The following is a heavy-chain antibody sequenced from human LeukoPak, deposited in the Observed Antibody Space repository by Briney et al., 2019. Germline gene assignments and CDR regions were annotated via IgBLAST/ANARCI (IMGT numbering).Heavy chain of an antibody. J-gene: IGHJ5*02. CDR2: TYSEAGGGDT. CDR1: GFTVSSTF. V-gene: IGHV3-53*01. Sequence: AGGSLRLSCAASGFTVSSTFMNWFRQAPGKGLEWVSATYSEAGGGDTFYVDSVRGRFTISRDNSKSTLFLQMDSLRVEDTAVYYCAGGVDGYNWFDPRGQGTLVTVSS. D-gene: IGHD3-10*01. CDR3: AGGVDGYNWFDP.